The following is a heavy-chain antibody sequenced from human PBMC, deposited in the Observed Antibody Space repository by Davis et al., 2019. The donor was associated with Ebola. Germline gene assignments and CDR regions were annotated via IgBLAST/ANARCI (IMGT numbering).Heavy chain of an antibody. CDR1: GFSSTTYW. Sequence: GESLKISCQDSGFSSTTYWVGWVRQKPGQGLEWMGMIYVDDSDTRYSPSLQGQVTISADKSIGAAYLQWDSLKASGTATYYCARLQWGQHGASFYYQGWFDSWGRGTLVTVSS. D-gene: IGHD2/OR15-2a*01. V-gene: IGHV5-51*01. J-gene: IGHJ5*01. CDR3: ARLQWGQHGASFYYQGWFDS. CDR2: IYVDDSDT.